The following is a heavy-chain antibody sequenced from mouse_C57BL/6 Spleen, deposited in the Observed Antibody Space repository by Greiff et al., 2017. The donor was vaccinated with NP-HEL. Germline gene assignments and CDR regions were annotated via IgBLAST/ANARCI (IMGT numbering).Heavy chain of an antibody. J-gene: IGHJ2*01. CDR2: ISSGGSYT. V-gene: IGHV5-6*02. Sequence: DVMLVESGGDLVKPGGSLKLSCAASGFTFSSYGMSWVRQTPDKRLEWVATISSGGSYTYYPDSVKGRFTISRDNAKNTLYLQMSSLKSEDTAMYYGARTVVPPYDFDYWGQGTTLTVSS. CDR1: GFTFSSYG. D-gene: IGHD1-1*01. CDR3: ARTVVPPYDFDY.